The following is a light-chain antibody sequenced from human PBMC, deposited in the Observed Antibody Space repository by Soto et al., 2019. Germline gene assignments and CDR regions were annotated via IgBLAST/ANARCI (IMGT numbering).Light chain of an antibody. CDR3: QQYNSFLLT. Sequence: DIQMTQSPSTLSASVGDRVTITCRASQSISSWLAWYQQKPGKAPKLLIYDASSLESGVPSRFSGSGSGTEFTLTSSSLQPDDFATYYCQQYNSFLLTFGGGTKVEIK. J-gene: IGKJ4*01. V-gene: IGKV1-5*01. CDR2: DAS. CDR1: QSISSW.